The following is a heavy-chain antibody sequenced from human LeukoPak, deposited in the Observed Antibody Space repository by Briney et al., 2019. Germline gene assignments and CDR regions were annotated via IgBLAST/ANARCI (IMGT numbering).Heavy chain of an antibody. CDR1: GGSVSSYY. Sequence: SETLSLTCTVSGGSVSSYYWSWIRRPPGKGLEWIGYIYYSGSTNYNPSLKSRVTISVDTSKNQFSLKLSSVTAADTAVYYCARSRYSSSTFDYWGQGTLVTVSS. CDR3: ARSRYSSSTFDY. V-gene: IGHV4-59*02. D-gene: IGHD6-13*01. J-gene: IGHJ4*02. CDR2: IYYSGST.